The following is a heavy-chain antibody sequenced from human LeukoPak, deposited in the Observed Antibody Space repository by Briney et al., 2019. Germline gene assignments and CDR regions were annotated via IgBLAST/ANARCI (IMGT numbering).Heavy chain of an antibody. V-gene: IGHV5-51*01. Sequence: GESLKISCKGSGYSFTSYWIGWVRQMPGKGLEGMGIIYPGDSDTRYSPSFQGQVTISADKSISTAYLQWSSLKASDTAMYYCARQSCYYDSSCAFDIWGQGTMVTVSS. D-gene: IGHD3-22*01. CDR1: GYSFTSYW. J-gene: IGHJ3*02. CDR2: IYPGDSDT. CDR3: ARQSCYYDSSCAFDI.